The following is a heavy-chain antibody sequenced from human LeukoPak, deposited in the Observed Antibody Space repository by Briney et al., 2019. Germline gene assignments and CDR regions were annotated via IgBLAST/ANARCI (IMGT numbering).Heavy chain of an antibody. Sequence: SETLSLTCTVSGYSISSGYYWGWIRQPPGKGLEWIGSIYHSGSTYYNPSLKSRVTISVDTSKNQFSLKLRSVTAADTAVYYCARILHIGGPPNWFDPWGQGTLVTVSS. V-gene: IGHV4-38-2*02. CDR3: ARILHIGGPPNWFDP. D-gene: IGHD5-12*01. J-gene: IGHJ5*02. CDR1: GYSISSGYY. CDR2: IYHSGST.